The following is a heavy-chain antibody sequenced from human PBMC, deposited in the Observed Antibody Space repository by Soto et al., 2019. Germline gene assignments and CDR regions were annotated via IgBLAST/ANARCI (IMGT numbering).Heavy chain of an antibody. CDR2: ISGSGGST. D-gene: IGHD3-22*01. CDR1: GFTFSSYA. Sequence: GGSLRLSCAASGFTFSSYAMSWVRQAPGKGLEWVSAISGSGGSTYYADSVKGRFTISRDNSKNTLYLQMNSLRAEDTAVYYCACAKDTGWYYDSSSYPDYWGQGTLVTVSS. V-gene: IGHV3-23*01. CDR3: ACAKDTGWYYDSSSYPDY. J-gene: IGHJ4*02.